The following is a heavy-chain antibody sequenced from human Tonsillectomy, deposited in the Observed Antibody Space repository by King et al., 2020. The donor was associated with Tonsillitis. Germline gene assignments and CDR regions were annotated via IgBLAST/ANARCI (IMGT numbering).Heavy chain of an antibody. V-gene: IGHV1-46*01. CDR2: IHPGDGVT. CDR1: GYTFTNYY. D-gene: IGHD1-26*01. J-gene: IGHJ4*02. CDR3: AREVGSTDY. Sequence: QLVQSGAEVKKPGASVKISCKASGYTFTNYYMHWVRQAPGQGLEWMGIIHPGDGVTTYAQNFQGRVTVPRDTSTSTIYMELSSLRSEDTAVYYCAREVGSTDYWGQGTVVTVSS.